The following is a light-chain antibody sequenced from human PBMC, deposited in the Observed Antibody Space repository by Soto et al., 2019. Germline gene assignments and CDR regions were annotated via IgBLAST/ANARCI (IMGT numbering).Light chain of an antibody. CDR1: PAIASF. CDR3: KQLNGSPWT. J-gene: IGKJ1*01. Sequence: IQFTQSPSSLSASVGDRVTITCRASPAIASFLAWYQQKPGTAPKLLIYDADTLQSGVQSRFSGSRSGTEYTLTIGSLQPEDFATYYCKQLNGSPWTFGQGTKVDI. V-gene: IGKV1-9*01. CDR2: DAD.